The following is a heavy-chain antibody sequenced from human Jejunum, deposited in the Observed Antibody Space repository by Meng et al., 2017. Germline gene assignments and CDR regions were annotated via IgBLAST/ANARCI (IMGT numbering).Heavy chain of an antibody. CDR1: GFTFSSYA. J-gene: IGHJ4*02. V-gene: IGHV3-23*01. CDR2: ISGSDGST. D-gene: IGHD2-2*01. CDR3: AKDQCRSTTTCYVDY. Sequence: GGSLRLSCAASGFTFSSYAMSWVRQAPGKGLEWVSTISGSDGSTYYADFVKGRFTVSRDNSKNTLYLQMNSLRAEDRAVYYCAKDQCRSTTTCYVDYWGQGTLVTVSS.